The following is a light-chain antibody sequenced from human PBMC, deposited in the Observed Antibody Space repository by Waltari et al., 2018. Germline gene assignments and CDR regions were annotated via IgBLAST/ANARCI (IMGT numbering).Light chain of an antibody. CDR1: QSVSSY. V-gene: IGKV3-11*01. Sequence: VLTQSPATLSLSPGERATLSCRASQSVSSYLAWYQQKPGQAPRLLIYDASNRATGIPARFSGSGSGTDFTLTISSLEPEDFAFYYCQQRSNWPLTFGGGTKVEIK. J-gene: IGKJ4*01. CDR2: DAS. CDR3: QQRSNWPLT.